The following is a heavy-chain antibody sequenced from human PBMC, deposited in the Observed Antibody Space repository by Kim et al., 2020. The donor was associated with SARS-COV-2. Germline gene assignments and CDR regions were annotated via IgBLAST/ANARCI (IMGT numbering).Heavy chain of an antibody. CDR3: ARVPTVHTLSYYFDY. V-gene: IGHV3-48*03. J-gene: IGHJ4*02. CDR1: GFTFSSYE. CDR2: ISSSGSTI. Sequence: GGSLRLSCAASGFTFSSYEMNWVRQAPGKGLEWVSYISSSGSTIYYADSVKGRFTISRDNAKNSLYLQMNSLRAEDTAVYYCARVPTVHTLSYYFDYWGQGTLVTVSS. D-gene: IGHD1-26*01.